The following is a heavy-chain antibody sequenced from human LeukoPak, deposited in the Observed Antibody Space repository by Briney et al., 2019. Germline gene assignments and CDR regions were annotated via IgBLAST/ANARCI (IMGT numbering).Heavy chain of an antibody. J-gene: IGHJ4*02. D-gene: IGHD3-10*01. CDR1: GGTFSSYA. CDR2: IIPIFGTA. V-gene: IGHV1-69*13. CDR3: ARGITMVRGVPPAYFDY. Sequence: SVKVSCKASGGTFSSYAISWVRQAPGQGLEWMGGIIPIFGTANYAQKFQGRVTITADESTSTAYMELSSLRSEDTAVYYCARGITMVRGVPPAYFDYWGQGTLVTVSS.